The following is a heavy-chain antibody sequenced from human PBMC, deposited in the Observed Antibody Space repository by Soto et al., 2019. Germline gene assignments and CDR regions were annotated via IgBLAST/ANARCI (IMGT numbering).Heavy chain of an antibody. V-gene: IGHV4-34*01. CDR1: GGSFSGYY. Sequence: SETLSLTCAVYGGSFSGYYWNWIRQPPGKGLEWIGEIDHSGYTNYNPSLKSRVTISVDTSKNQFSLRLTSVTAADTAVYYCARVRDWFDPWGQGTLVT. J-gene: IGHJ5*02. CDR2: IDHSGYT. D-gene: IGHD3-3*01. CDR3: ARVRDWFDP.